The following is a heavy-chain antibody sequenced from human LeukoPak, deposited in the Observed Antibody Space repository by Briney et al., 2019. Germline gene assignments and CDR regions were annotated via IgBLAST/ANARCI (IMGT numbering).Heavy chain of an antibody. V-gene: IGHV3-49*04. CDR1: GFTFGYCA. Sequence: GGSLRLSCTASGFTFGYCAMSWVRQAPGKGLEWVGFIRSKAYGGTTEYAASVKGRFTISRDDSKSIAYLQMNSLKTEDTAVYYCTRRGGYSYYDYWGQGTLVTVSS. D-gene: IGHD5-24*01. CDR3: TRRGGYSYYDY. J-gene: IGHJ4*02. CDR2: IRSKAYGGTT.